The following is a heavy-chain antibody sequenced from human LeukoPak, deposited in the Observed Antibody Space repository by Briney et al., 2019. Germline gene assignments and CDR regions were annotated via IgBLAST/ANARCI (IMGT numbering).Heavy chain of an antibody. Sequence: GGSLRLSCAASGFTFSSYAMSWVRQAPGKGLEWVSAISGSGGSTYSADSVKGRFTISRDNSKNTLYLQMNSLRAEDTAVYYCAKGNVVVPVPPPGGRLAARRGLDVWGKGTTVTVSS. J-gene: IGHJ6*04. CDR1: GFTFSSYA. D-gene: IGHD2-2*01. CDR3: AKGNVVVPVPPPGGRLAARRGLDV. CDR2: ISGSGGST. V-gene: IGHV3-23*01.